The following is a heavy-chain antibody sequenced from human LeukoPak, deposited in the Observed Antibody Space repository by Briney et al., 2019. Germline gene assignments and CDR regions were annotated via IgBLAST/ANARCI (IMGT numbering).Heavy chain of an antibody. Sequence: GGSLRLFCAASGFTFSDYWISWVRQAPGKGLEWVANIKQDGSQKSYVNSVKGRFPISSDNAEMSVYLQMNSLRAEDTAVYFCVREDGGGFGSWGRGTPVSVSS. CDR1: GFTFSDYW. CDR2: IKQDGSQK. V-gene: IGHV3-7*01. J-gene: IGHJ5*01. CDR3: VREDGGGFGS. D-gene: IGHD3-10*01.